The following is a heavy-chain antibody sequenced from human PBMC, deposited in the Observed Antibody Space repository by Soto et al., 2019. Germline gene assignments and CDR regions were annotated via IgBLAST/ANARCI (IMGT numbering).Heavy chain of an antibody. D-gene: IGHD4-4*01. CDR3: ARSTVVYYYYGMEV. V-gene: IGHV1-69*02. J-gene: IGHJ6*02. CDR1: GGTFSSYT. Sequence: HVQLVQSGAEVKQPGSSVKVSCKASGGTFSSYTISWVRQAPGQGLEWMGRIIPILGIPNYAQKFQGRVTITANESKGPAYMELSSMRSEDTAVYYCARSTVVYYYYGMEVWGQGTTVTVSS. CDR2: IIPILGIP.